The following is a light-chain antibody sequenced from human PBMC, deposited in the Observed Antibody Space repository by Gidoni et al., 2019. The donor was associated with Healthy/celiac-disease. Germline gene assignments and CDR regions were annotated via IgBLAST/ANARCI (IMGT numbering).Light chain of an antibody. V-gene: IGLV3-1*01. CDR2: QDS. J-gene: IGLJ1*01. CDR1: KLGDKY. Sequence: YELTQPPAVTVPPGQTASITCSGDKLGDKYACWYQQKPGQSPVLVIYQDSKRPSGIPERFSGSNSGNTATLTIRGTQAMDEADYYCQAWDSSTYVFGTGTKVTVL. CDR3: QAWDSSTYV.